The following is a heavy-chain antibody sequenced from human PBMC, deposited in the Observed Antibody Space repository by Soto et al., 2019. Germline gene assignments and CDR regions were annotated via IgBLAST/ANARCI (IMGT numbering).Heavy chain of an antibody. Sequence: EVQLVESGGGLVQPGGSLRLSCEASGFTFRNYDMHWVRHGTGKGLEWVSGISAAGDPDYADSVEGRFTISRENAQNSFFLQMNSLRVCDTAVYYCARTDRDFYGLDVWGQGTTVIVYS. CDR1: GFTFRNYD. V-gene: IGHV3-13*05. J-gene: IGHJ6*02. CDR2: ISAAGDP. CDR3: ARTDRDFYGLDV.